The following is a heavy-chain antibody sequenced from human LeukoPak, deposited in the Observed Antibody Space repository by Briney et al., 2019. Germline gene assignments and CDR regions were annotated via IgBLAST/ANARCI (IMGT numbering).Heavy chain of an antibody. J-gene: IGHJ4*02. CDR2: ISGSGGST. CDR3: AKDLRDSSGYYVY. V-gene: IGHV3-23*01. D-gene: IGHD3-22*01. CDR1: GFTLSSYA. Sequence: GGSLRLSCAASGFTLSSYAMSWVRQAPGKGLEWVSAISGSGGSTYYADSVKGRFTISRDNSKNTLYLQMNSLRAEDTAVYYCAKDLRDSSGYYVYWGQGTLVTVSS.